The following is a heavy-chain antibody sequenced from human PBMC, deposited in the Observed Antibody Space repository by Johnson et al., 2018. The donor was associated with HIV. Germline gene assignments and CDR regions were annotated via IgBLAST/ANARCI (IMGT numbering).Heavy chain of an antibody. V-gene: IGHV3-30*02. CDR3: ARGYGGNYDAFDI. CDR2: IRYDGSNK. J-gene: IGHJ3*02. CDR1: GFSFSNYA. D-gene: IGHD4-23*01. Sequence: QVQLVESGGGVVQPGRSLRLSCAASGFSFSNYAMHWVRQAPGKGLEWVAFIRYDGSNKYYADSVKGRFTISRDNSKNTLYLQMNSLRAEDTAVYYCARGYGGNYDAFDIWGQGTMVTVSS.